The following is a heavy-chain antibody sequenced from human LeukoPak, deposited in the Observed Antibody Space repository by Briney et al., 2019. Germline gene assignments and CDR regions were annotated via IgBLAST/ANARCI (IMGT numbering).Heavy chain of an antibody. CDR3: ARTPRRGGDWQYYFDY. CDR1: GGSIKSYY. J-gene: IGHJ4*02. D-gene: IGHD2-21*02. Sequence: NPWVTLSLTCSVCGGSIKSYYGMWLRRPAGKGLEWLGRIYTCGSIIRNPSLKSRVNMSVDPPQNQFPLHLSSVTAADTAVYYCARTPRRGGDWQYYFDYWGQGTLVTVSS. V-gene: IGHV4-4*07. CDR2: IYTCGSI.